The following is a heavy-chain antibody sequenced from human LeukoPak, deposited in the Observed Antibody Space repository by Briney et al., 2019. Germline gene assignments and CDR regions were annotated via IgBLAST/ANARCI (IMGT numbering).Heavy chain of an antibody. CDR3: ARDRGYCSGGSCYSSWFDP. CDR1: GGSISSYY. CDR2: IYTSGST. J-gene: IGHJ5*02. Sequence: SETLSLTCTVSGGSISSYYWSWIRQPAGKGLEWIGRIYTSGSTNYNPSLKSRATMSVDTSKNRFSLKLSSVTAADTAVYYCARDRGYCSGGSCYSSWFDPWGQGTLVTVSS. D-gene: IGHD2-15*01. V-gene: IGHV4-4*07.